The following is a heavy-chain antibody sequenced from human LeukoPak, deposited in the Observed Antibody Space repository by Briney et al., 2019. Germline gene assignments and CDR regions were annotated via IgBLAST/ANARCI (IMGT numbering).Heavy chain of an antibody. V-gene: IGHV4-39*07. CDR1: GDSINSNNYY. J-gene: IGHJ3*02. D-gene: IGHD6-13*01. CDR2: IHDSGST. Sequence: SETLSLTCTVSGDSINSNNYYWGWIRQPPGKGLEWIGSIHDSGSTYYNPSLKSRVTISVDTSKNQFSLKLSSVTAADTAVYYCARAIGNSNDAFDIWGQGTMVTVSS. CDR3: ARAIGNSNDAFDI.